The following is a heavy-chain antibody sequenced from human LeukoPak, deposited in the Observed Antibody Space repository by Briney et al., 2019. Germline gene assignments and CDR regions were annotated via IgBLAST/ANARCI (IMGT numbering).Heavy chain of an antibody. V-gene: IGHV4-30-2*01. Sequence: PSGTLSLTCTVSGYAITSGGFSWNWIRQPPGKGLEWIGCIYDRGPAYYNSSLKSRFTISVDRPKNQFFLNVTSLTAADTAVYYCARSRQASGLFNSWGQGTLVVVSS. CDR1: GYAITSGGFS. D-gene: IGHD3-10*01. CDR2: IYDRGPA. CDR3: ARSRQASGLFNS. J-gene: IGHJ5*01.